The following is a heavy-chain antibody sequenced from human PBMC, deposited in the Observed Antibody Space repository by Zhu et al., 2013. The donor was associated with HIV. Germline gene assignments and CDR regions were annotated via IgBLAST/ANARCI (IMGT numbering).Heavy chain of an antibody. Sequence: QVQLVQSGAEVKKPGTSVKVSCKASGYTFTGYYIHWVRQAPGQGLEWMGWINSDSGGTNYAPRFQGRVTMTRDTSISTAYMELSRLRSDDAAVYYCARDGLSPADYWGQGTLVTVSS. CDR1: GYTFTGYY. CDR2: INSDSGGT. CDR3: ARDGLSPADY. J-gene: IGHJ4*02. V-gene: IGHV1-2*02.